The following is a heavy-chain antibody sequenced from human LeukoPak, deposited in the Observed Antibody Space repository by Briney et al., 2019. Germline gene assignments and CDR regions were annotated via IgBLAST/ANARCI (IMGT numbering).Heavy chain of an antibody. D-gene: IGHD3-3*01. CDR1: GFTFSSYW. CDR3: ARDTFYDFWSGRGIEH. Sequence: GGSLRLSCAASGFTFSSYWMSWVRQAPGKGLEWVANIKQDGSEKYYVDSVKGRFTISRDNAKNSLYLQMNSLRAEDTAVYYCARDTFYDFWSGRGIEHWGQGTLVTVYS. J-gene: IGHJ1*01. V-gene: IGHV3-7*01. CDR2: IKQDGSEK.